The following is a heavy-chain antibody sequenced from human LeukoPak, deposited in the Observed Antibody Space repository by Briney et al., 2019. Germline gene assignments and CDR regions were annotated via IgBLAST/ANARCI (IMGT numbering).Heavy chain of an antibody. V-gene: IGHV3-23*01. J-gene: IGHJ4*02. CDR1: GFTFSDYA. CDR3: VKSGTFFLYYFDS. Sequence: GGSLRLSCTASGFTFSDYAVSWVRQAPGKGLEWISGISGSSDTTYYADAVKGRFTISRDNSKNTLFLQMSSLRAEDTAVYYCVKSGTFFLYYFDSWGQGTQLTVSS. CDR2: ISGSSDTT. D-gene: IGHD1-26*01.